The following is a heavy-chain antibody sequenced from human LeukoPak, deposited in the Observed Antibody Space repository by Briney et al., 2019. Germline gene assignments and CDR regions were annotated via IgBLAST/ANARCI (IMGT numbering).Heavy chain of an antibody. V-gene: IGHV3-23*01. CDR1: GFTFSSYA. CDR2: ISGSGGST. J-gene: IGHJ4*02. D-gene: IGHD1-26*01. Sequence: PGGSLRLSCAASGFTFSSYAMSWVRQAPGKGPEWVSAISGSGGSTYYADSVKGRFTISRDNAKNSLYLQMDSLRAEDTAVYYCARDKVVGATSLDYWGQGTLVTVSS. CDR3: ARDKVVGATSLDY.